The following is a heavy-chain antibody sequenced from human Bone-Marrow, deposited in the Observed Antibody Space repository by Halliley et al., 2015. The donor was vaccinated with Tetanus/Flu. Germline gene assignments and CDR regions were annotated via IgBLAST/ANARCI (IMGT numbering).Heavy chain of an antibody. CDR2: IFYSGRT. Sequence: YIFYSGRTYHTPPLESRTTISIDTSKNQFSLGVRSVTAADTAVYYCVRGRDGHYYDPSGLDFWGQGTLVTVSS. D-gene: IGHD3-22*01. V-gene: IGHV4-30-4*01. CDR3: VRGRDGHYYDPSGLDF. J-gene: IGHJ4*02.